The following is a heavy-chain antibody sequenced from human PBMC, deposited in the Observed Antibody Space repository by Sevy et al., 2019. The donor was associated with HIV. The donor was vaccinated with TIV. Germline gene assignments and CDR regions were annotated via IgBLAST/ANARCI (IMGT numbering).Heavy chain of an antibody. V-gene: IGHV4-34*01. CDR1: GGSFSGYY. J-gene: IGHJ6*02. D-gene: IGHD3-3*01. CDR2: INHSGST. Sequence: SETLSLTCAVYGGSFSGYYWSWIRQPPGKGLEWIGEINHSGSTNYNPTLKSRVTISVDTSKNQFSLKLSSVTAADTAVNYCARGPTLVLRFLEWLPKNPPTGYYGMDVWGQGTTVTVSS. CDR3: ARGPTLVLRFLEWLPKNPPTGYYGMDV.